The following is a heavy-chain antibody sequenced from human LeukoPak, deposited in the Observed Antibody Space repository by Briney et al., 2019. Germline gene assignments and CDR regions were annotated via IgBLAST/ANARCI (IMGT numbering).Heavy chain of an antibody. CDR2: ISGSSATI. V-gene: IGHV3-48*04. CDR1: GFTFSSYS. Sequence: PGGSLRLSCAASGFTFSSYSMNWVRQAPGKGLEWVSYISGSSATIYYVDSVKGRFTISRDNAKNSLYLQMNSLRAEDTAVYYCAKDTFSGTNDGNWFDPWGQGTLVTVSS. J-gene: IGHJ5*02. CDR3: AKDTFSGTNDGNWFDP. D-gene: IGHD1-26*01.